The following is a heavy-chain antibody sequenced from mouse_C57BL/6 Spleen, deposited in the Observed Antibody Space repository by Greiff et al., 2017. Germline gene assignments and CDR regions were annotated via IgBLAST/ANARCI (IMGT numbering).Heavy chain of an antibody. V-gene: IGHV1-82*01. J-gene: IGHJ2*01. CDR1: GYAFSSSW. Sequence: QVQLKESGPELVKPGASVKISCKASGYAFSSSWMNWVKQRPGKGLEWIGRIYPGDGDTNYNGKFKGKATLTADKSSSTAYMQLSSLTSEDSAVYFCARMPKDYYGSSSYYFDYWGQGTTLTVSS. CDR2: IYPGDGDT. CDR3: ARMPKDYYGSSSYYFDY. D-gene: IGHD1-1*01.